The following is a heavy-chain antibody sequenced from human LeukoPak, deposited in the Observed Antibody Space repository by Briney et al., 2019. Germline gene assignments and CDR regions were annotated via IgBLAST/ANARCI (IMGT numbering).Heavy chain of an antibody. V-gene: IGHV4-4*02. CDR3: ARDKNYYDSSGYHPRGNWFDP. Sequence: SETLSLTCAVSGGSISSSNWWCWVRQPPGRGLEWIGEIYHSGSTNYNPSLKSRVTISVDKSKNQFSLKLSSVTAADTAVYYCARDKNYYDSSGYHPRGNWFDPWGQGTLVTVSS. CDR1: GGSISSSNW. CDR2: IYHSGST. J-gene: IGHJ5*02. D-gene: IGHD3-22*01.